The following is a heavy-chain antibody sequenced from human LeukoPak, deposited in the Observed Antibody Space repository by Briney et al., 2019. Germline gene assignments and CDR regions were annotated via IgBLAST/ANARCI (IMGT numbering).Heavy chain of an antibody. CDR2: SYYSGST. CDR3: FKPKPAYDILTGYFRAFDI. J-gene: IGHJ3*02. Sequence: SETLSLTCTVSGGSISSHYWSWIRQPPWKGLEWIGYSYYSGSTKYNPSLKSRVTISVDTSKNQFSLKLSSVTAADTAVYYCFKPKPAYDILTGYFRAFDIWGQGTMVTVSS. CDR1: GGSISSHY. V-gene: IGHV4-59*11. D-gene: IGHD3-9*01.